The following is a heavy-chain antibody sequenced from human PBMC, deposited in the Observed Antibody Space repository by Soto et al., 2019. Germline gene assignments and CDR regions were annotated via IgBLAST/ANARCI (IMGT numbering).Heavy chain of an antibody. CDR3: AKDPKAVVPAAHFDY. CDR2: ISGSGGST. V-gene: IGHV3-23*01. D-gene: IGHD2-2*01. J-gene: IGHJ4*02. CDR1: GFTFSSYA. Sequence: TGGSLRLSCAASGFTFSSYAMSWVRQAPGKGLEWVSAISGSGGSTYYADSVKGRFTISRDNSKNTLYLQMNSLRAEDTAVYYCAKDPKAVVPAAHFDYWGQGTLVTVSS.